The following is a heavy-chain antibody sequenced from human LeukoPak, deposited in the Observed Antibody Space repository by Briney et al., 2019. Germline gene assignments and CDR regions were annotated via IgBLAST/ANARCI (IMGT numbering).Heavy chain of an antibody. D-gene: IGHD3-22*01. CDR2: IYYSGTT. J-gene: IGHJ5*02. CDR3: ARDDIYYDSSGSDHWSDP. Sequence: SETLSLTCTVSGGSISSSSYYWGWIRQPPGKGLEWIGSIYYSGTTYYNPSLKSRVTISVDTSKNQFSLKLSSVTAADTAVYYCARDDIYYDSSGSDHWSDPWGQGTLVTVSS. CDR1: GGSISSSSYY. V-gene: IGHV4-39*07.